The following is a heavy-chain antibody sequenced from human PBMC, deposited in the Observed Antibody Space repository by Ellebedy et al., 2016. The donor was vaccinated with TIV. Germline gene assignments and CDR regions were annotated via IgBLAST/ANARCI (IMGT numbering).Heavy chain of an antibody. D-gene: IGHD1-20*01. J-gene: IGHJ4*02. CDR2: IDPSNGDT. V-gene: IGHV1-46*03. Sequence: ASVKVSCKASGYTFTSYAMNWVRQAPGQGLEWMGMIDPSNGDTGYAQKLQGRVTMTRDTSTSTVYMELSSLRSEDTAVYYCGKEHTWNHDYWGQGTLVTVSS. CDR1: GYTFTSYA. CDR3: GKEHTWNHDY.